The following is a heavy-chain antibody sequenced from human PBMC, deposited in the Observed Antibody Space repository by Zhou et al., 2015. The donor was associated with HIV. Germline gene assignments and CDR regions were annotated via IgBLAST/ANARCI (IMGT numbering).Heavy chain of an antibody. CDR1: GFTFSSYA. CDR2: ISYDGSNK. CDR3: ARRRETYYDFWSAGWYFDL. Sequence: QVQLVESGGGVVQPGRSLRLSCAASGFTFSSYAMHWVRQAPGKGLEWVAVISYDGSNKYYADSVKGRFTISRDNSKNTLYLQMNSLRAEDTAVYYCARRRETYYDFWSAGWYFDLWGRGTLVTVSS. J-gene: IGHJ2*01. D-gene: IGHD3-3*01. V-gene: IGHV3-30-3*01.